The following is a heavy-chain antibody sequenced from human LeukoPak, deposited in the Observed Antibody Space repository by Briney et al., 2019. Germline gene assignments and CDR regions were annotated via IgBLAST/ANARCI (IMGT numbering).Heavy chain of an antibody. CDR2: INEDGSEA. D-gene: IGHD1-1*01. V-gene: IGHV3-7*01. CDR1: GFTFSSYA. Sequence: GGSLRLSCAASGFTFSSYAMSWVRQAPGKGLEWVANINEDGSEAGYLDSVKGRFTISRDNAKNSVHLQMNSLRADDAAVYHCARVGYKWGDDGVDYWGQGTLVTVSS. J-gene: IGHJ4*02. CDR3: ARVGYKWGDDGVDY.